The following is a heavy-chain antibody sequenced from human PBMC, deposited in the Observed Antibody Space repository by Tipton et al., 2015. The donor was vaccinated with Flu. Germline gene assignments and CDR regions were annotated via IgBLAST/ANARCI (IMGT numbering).Heavy chain of an antibody. V-gene: IGHV4-59*01. J-gene: IGHJ5*02. Sequence: TLSLTCTVSGGSISPYYRSWIRQPPGRGPEWIGYIYYSGSTNYNPSLRSRVTISVDTSKNQFSLRLTSVSAADTAVYYCARDTMVRGTIGPWGQGTLVTVSS. CDR2: IYYSGST. CDR1: GGSISPYY. CDR3: ARDTMVRGTIGP. D-gene: IGHD3-10*01.